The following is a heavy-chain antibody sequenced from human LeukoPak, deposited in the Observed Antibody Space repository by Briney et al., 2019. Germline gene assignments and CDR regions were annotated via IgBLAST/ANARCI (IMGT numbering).Heavy chain of an antibody. CDR1: GGSISTYY. J-gene: IGHJ4*02. Sequence: SETLSLTCTLSGGSISTYYWSWIRQPPGKGLEWIGYIYHSGSTNYNPSLKSRVTISVDTSKNQPSLKLSYVTAADTAVYYCARGGGYASSIGYWGQGALVTVSS. CDR3: ARGGGYASSIGY. D-gene: IGHD5-12*01. CDR2: IYHSGST. V-gene: IGHV4-59*01.